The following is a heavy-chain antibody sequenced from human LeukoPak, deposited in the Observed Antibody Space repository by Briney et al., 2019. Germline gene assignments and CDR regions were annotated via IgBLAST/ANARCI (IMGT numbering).Heavy chain of an antibody. CDR1: GFTFSSYG. D-gene: IGHD6-13*01. J-gene: IGHJ6*03. CDR2: IRYDGSNK. V-gene: IGHV3-30*02. Sequence: GESLRLSCAASGFTFSSYGMHWVRQAPGKGLEWVAFIRYDGSNKYYADSVKGRFTISRDNSKNTLYLQMDSLRAEDTAVYYCAREAAAVSYYYYYYMDVWGKGTTVTVSS. CDR3: AREAAAVSYYYYYYMDV.